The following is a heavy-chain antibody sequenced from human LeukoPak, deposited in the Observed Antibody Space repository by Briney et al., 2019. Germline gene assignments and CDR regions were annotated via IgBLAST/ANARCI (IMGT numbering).Heavy chain of an antibody. CDR2: MSYIGST. CDR1: GGSISSTTYY. V-gene: IGHV4-39*01. CDR3: ARHRRHYDILTGYYAGHFDI. J-gene: IGHJ3*02. Sequence: SETLSLTCSVSGGSISSTTYYWGWTRQPPGKGLEWIGSMSYIGSTYYNPSLKSRVTISVHMSKNHFSLKLSSVTAADTAVYYCARHRRHYDILTGYYAGHFDIWGQGTMVTVSS. D-gene: IGHD3-9*01.